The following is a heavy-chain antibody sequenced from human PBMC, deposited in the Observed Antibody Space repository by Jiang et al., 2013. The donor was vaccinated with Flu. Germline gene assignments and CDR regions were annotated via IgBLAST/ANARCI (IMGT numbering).Heavy chain of an antibody. D-gene: IGHD2-21*02. CDR2: IDWDDDK. V-gene: IGHV2-70*04. Sequence: KPTQTLTLTCTFSGFSLSTSGMRVSWIRQPPGKALGWLARIDWDDDKFYSTSLKTRLTISKDTSKNQVVLTMTNMDPVDTATYYCARAYCGGDCYSKTKNWFDPWGQGTLVTVSS. J-gene: IGHJ5*02. CDR3: ARAYCGGDCYSKTKNWFDP. CDR1: GFSLSTSGMR.